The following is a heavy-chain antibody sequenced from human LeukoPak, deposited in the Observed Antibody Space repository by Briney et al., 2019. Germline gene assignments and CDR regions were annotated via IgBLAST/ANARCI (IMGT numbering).Heavy chain of an antibody. CDR1: GYTFTSYD. J-gene: IGHJ6*03. D-gene: IGHD2-8*02. CDR2: MNPNSGNT. CDR3: AIGGTWGPGGYYMDV. V-gene: IGHV1-8*03. Sequence: ASVKVSCKASGYTFTSYDINWVRQATGQGLEWMGWMNPNSGNTGYAQKFQGRVTITRNTSISTAYMELSSLRSEDTAVYYCAIGGTWGPGGYYMDVWGKGTTVTVSS.